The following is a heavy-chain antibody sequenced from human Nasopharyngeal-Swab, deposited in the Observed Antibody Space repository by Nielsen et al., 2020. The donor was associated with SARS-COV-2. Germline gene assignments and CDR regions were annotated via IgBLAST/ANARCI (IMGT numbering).Heavy chain of an antibody. V-gene: IGHV3-23*01. CDR2: ISGSGGDT. CDR3: AKDGSSSPTY. Sequence: GGSLSPSCPASGFSFSTYAMSWVRQAPGKGLEWVSAISGSGGDTYYADSVKGRFTISRDNSKNTLYLRMNSLRAEDTAVYYCAKDGSSSPTYWGQGTLVTVSS. CDR1: GFSFSTYA. D-gene: IGHD6-13*01. J-gene: IGHJ4*02.